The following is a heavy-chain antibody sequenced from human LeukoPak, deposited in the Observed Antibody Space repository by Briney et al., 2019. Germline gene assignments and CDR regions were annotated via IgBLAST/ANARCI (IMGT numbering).Heavy chain of an antibody. CDR2: IDISGDST. V-gene: IGHV3-23*05. CDR3: ANEIRPNDY. D-gene: IGHD4/OR15-4a*01. CDR1: GFTFSSHA. Sequence: GGSLRLSCVVSGFTFSSHAMCWVRQAPGRGVEWVSSIDISGDSTSYADSVKGRFTIPRDNSKNTLLLQMDSLRAEDSAIYYCANEIRPNDYWGQGTLVTVSS. J-gene: IGHJ4*02.